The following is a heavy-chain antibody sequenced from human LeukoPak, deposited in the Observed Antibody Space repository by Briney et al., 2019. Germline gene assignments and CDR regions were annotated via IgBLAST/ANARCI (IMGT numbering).Heavy chain of an antibody. V-gene: IGHV5-51*01. Sequence: GESLKISCKGSGYSFTSYWIGWVRQMPGKGLEWMGIIYPGDSDTRYSPSFQGQVTISADKSISTAYLQWSSLKASDTAMYYCARTLSITIFGVPHNWFDPWGQGTLVTVSS. J-gene: IGHJ5*02. CDR2: IYPGDSDT. CDR3: ARTLSITIFGVPHNWFDP. CDR1: GYSFTSYW. D-gene: IGHD3-3*01.